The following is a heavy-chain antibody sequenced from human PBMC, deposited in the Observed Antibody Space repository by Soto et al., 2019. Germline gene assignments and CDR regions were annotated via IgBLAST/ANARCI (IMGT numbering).Heavy chain of an antibody. CDR1: EDYMCGFY. V-gene: IGHV4-34*01. Sequence: TSETRSLTRTVSEDYMCGFYWSWIRQPPGKGLEWIGEINHSGSTNYNPSLKSRVTISVDTSKTQFSLKLSSVTAADTAVYYCATLRQYYYGSGSYLLGHIDYWGQGTLVTVSS. CDR3: ATLRQYYYGSGSYLLGHIDY. D-gene: IGHD3-10*01. CDR2: INHSGST. J-gene: IGHJ4*02.